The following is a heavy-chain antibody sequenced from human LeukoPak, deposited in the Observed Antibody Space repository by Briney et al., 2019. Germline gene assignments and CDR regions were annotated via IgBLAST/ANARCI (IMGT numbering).Heavy chain of an antibody. Sequence: GGSLRLSCAASGFTVSSNFMSWVRQAPGRGLESVSIIYSGGNTYYADSVKGRFTISRDNSKNTLYLQMNSLRAEDTAVYYCARDYYDSAQNRNHAFDLWGQGTLVTVSS. V-gene: IGHV3-53*01. J-gene: IGHJ3*01. CDR2: IYSGGNT. CDR1: GFTVSSNF. D-gene: IGHD3-22*01. CDR3: ARDYYDSAQNRNHAFDL.